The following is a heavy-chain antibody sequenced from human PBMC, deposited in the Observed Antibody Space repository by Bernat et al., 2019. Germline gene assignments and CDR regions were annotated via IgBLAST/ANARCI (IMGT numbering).Heavy chain of an antibody. V-gene: IGHV3-48*03. CDR2: ISSSGSTI. CDR3: ARSNYDILTGNLAPFDY. CDR1: GFTFSSYE. J-gene: IGHJ4*02. Sequence: EVQLVESGGGLVQPGGSLRLSCAASGFTFSSYEMNWVRQAPGKGLEWVSYISSSGSTIYYADSVKGRFTISRDNAKNSLYLQMNSLRAEDTAVYYCARSNYDILTGNLAPFDYWGQGTLVTVSS. D-gene: IGHD3-9*01.